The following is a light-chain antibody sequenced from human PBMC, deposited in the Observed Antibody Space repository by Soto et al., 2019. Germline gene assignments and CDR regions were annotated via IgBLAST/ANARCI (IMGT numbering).Light chain of an antibody. Sequence: EIVLTQSPGTLSLSPGERVTLSCRASQSVTRSFLAWYQQKPGQAPRLLIYGASSRATSIPDRFSGSGSGTDFTFTISRLEPEDFAVYYCHQYGSSPQAFGPGTKVDIK. CDR3: HQYGSSPQA. CDR1: QSVTRSF. CDR2: GAS. V-gene: IGKV3-20*01. J-gene: IGKJ3*01.